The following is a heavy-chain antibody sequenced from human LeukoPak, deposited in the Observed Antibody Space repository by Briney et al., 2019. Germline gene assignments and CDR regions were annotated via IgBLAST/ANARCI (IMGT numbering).Heavy chain of an antibody. V-gene: IGHV3-30*03. J-gene: IGHJ4*02. CDR3: ATPDGVDTAMVTGFDY. CDR1: GFTFSSYG. CDR2: ISYDGSNK. D-gene: IGHD5-18*01. Sequence: GGSLRLSCAASGFTFSSYGMHWVRQAPGKGLEWVAVISYDGSNKYYADSVKGRFTISRDNSKNTLYLQMNSLRAEDTAVYYCATPDGVDTAMVTGFDYWGQGTLVTVSS.